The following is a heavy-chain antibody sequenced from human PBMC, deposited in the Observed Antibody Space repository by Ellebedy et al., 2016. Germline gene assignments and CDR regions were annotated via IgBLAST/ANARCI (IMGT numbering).Heavy chain of an antibody. CDR2: ISAYNGNT. CDR3: ARWIPDQDTARAMRIDY. Sequence: ASVKVSXXASGYTFTSYAMHWVRQAPGQRLEWMGWISAYNGNTNYAQKLQGRVTMTTDTSTSTAYMELRSLRSDDTAVYYCARWIPDQDTARAMRIDYWGQGTLVTVSS. CDR1: GYTFTSYA. D-gene: IGHD2-2*01. V-gene: IGHV1-18*01. J-gene: IGHJ4*02.